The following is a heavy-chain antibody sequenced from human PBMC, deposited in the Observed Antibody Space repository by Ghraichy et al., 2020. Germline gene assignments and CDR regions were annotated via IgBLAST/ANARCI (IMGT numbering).Heavy chain of an antibody. CDR2: INPNSGGT. Sequence: ASVKVSCKASGYTFTGYYMHWVRQAPGQGLEWMGWINPNSGGTNYAQKFQGRVTMTRDTSISTAYMELSRLRSDDTAVYYCARVSCSSTSCYTLDYWGQGTLVTVSS. CDR1: GYTFTGYY. D-gene: IGHD2-2*02. V-gene: IGHV1-2*02. J-gene: IGHJ4*02. CDR3: ARVSCSSTSCYTLDY.